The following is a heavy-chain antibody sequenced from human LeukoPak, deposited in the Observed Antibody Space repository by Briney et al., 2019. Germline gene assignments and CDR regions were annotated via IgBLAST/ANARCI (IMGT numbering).Heavy chain of an antibody. Sequence: GGSLRLSCAASGFTFSSYAMSWVRQAPGKGLEWVSAISGSGGSTYYADSVKGRFTIPRDNSKNTLYLQMNSLRAEDTAVHYCAKSRRGYSGYGYYFDYWGQGTLVTVSS. CDR2: ISGSGGST. J-gene: IGHJ4*02. D-gene: IGHD5-12*01. CDR3: AKSRRGYSGYGYYFDY. V-gene: IGHV3-23*01. CDR1: GFTFSSYA.